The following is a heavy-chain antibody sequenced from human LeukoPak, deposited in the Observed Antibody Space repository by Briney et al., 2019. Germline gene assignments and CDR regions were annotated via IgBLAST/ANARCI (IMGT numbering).Heavy chain of an antibody. Sequence: PGGSLRLSCAASGFTVSSNYMNWVRQAPGKGLEWVSVIYSGGTTYYADSLKGRFTISRDNSRNTLYLHMNSLRAGDTAVYYCAKPFLPGSHQGAFDIWGQGTMVTVSS. CDR2: IYSGGTT. V-gene: IGHV3-53*01. D-gene: IGHD1-26*01. CDR1: GFTVSSNY. CDR3: AKPFLPGSHQGAFDI. J-gene: IGHJ3*02.